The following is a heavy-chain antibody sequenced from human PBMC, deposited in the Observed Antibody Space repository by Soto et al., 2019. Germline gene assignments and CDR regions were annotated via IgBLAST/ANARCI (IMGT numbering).Heavy chain of an antibody. V-gene: IGHV3-11*06. J-gene: IGHJ4*02. Sequence: GGSLRLSCAASGFTFSDYYMSWIRQAPGKGLEWVSYISSSSSYTNYADSVKGRFTISRDNAKNSLYLQMNSLRAEDTAVYYCARTNPVVTDLFTLDYWGQGTLVTVSS. D-gene: IGHD2-21*02. CDR2: ISSSSSYT. CDR1: GFTFSDYY. CDR3: ARTNPVVTDLFTLDY.